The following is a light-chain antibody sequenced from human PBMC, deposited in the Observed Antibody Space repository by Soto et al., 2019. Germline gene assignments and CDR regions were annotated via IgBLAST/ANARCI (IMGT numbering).Light chain of an antibody. CDR1: QSVSNSY. V-gene: IGKV3-20*01. J-gene: IGKJ1*01. CDR2: GAS. Sequence: EIVLTQSPGTLSLSPGERATLSCRASQSVSNSYLAWYQQKPGQAPRLLIYGASSRATGIPDRFSGSGSGTDFTLTISTLEPEYFAVYYCQHYCSSSSTFGQGTKVQIK. CDR3: QHYCSSSST.